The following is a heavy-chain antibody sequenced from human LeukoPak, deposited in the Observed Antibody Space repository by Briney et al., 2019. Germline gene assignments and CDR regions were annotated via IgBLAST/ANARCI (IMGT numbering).Heavy chain of an antibody. CDR1: GYTFTSYY. CDR3: ARVRHCSSTSCYNGWYFDL. CDR2: INPSSGST. J-gene: IGHJ2*01. Sequence: ASVKVSCKASGYTFTSYYMHWVRQAPGQGLEWMGIINPSSGSTSYAQKFQGRVTMTRDTSTSTVYMELSSLRSEDTAVYYCARVRHCSSTSCYNGWYFDLWGRGTLVTVSS. V-gene: IGHV1-46*03. D-gene: IGHD2-2*02.